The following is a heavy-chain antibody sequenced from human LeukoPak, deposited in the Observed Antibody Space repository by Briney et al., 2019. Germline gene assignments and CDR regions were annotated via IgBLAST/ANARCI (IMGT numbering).Heavy chain of an antibody. J-gene: IGHJ4*02. CDR1: GGSISSYY. D-gene: IGHD3-3*01. Sequence: SETLSLTCTVSGGSISSYYWSWIRQPPGKGLEWIGYIYTSGGTNYNPSLKSRVTISVDTSKNRFSLKLSSVTAADTAVYYCARQASGYLNAPFDYWGQGTLVTVSS. CDR3: ARQASGYLNAPFDY. V-gene: IGHV4-4*09. CDR2: IYTSGGT.